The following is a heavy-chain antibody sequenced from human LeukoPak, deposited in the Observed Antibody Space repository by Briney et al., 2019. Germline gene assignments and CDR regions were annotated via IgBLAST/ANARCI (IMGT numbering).Heavy chain of an antibody. CDR1: GYSFTSYY. CDR3: ARVGYCSGGGCYYLEY. D-gene: IGHD2-15*01. CDR2: INPSGGST. J-gene: IGHJ4*02. V-gene: IGHV1-46*01. Sequence: ASVKVSCKASGYSFTSYYTHWVRQAPGQGLEWMGIINPSGGSTSYAQQFQGRVTMTRDTSTSTVYMELSSLRSEDTAVYYCARVGYCSGGGCYYLEYWGQGTLVTVSS.